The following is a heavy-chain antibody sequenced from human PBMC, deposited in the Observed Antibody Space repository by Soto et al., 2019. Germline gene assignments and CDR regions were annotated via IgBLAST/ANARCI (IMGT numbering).Heavy chain of an antibody. CDR3: AAWASNYCDSSGYHN. J-gene: IGHJ4*02. CDR2: IVVGSGNT. Sequence: GASVKVSCKASGFTFTSSAVQWVRQARGQRLEWIGWIVVGSGNTNYAQKFQERVTITRDMSTSTAYMELSSLRSEDTAVYYCAAWASNYCDSSGYHNWGQGTLVTVSS. V-gene: IGHV1-58*01. CDR1: GFTFTSSA. D-gene: IGHD3-22*01.